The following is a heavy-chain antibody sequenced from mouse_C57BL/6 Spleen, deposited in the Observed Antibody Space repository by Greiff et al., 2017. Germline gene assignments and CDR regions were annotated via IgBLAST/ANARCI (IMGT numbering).Heavy chain of an antibody. CDR2: FYPGSGST. CDR3: ARHEVEFDGYWDY. D-gene: IGHD2-3*01. CDR1: GYTFTEYT. Sequence: VQLQQSGAELVKPGASVKLSCKASGYTFTEYTIHWVKQRPGQGLEWIGWFYPGSGSTKYHDKFKDKATLTADKSSSTVYMELSSLTSEDSAVYFCARHEVEFDGYWDYWGQGTTLTVSA. J-gene: IGHJ2*01. V-gene: IGHV1-62-2*01.